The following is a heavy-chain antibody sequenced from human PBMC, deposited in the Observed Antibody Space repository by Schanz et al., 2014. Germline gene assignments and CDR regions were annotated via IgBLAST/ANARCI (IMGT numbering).Heavy chain of an antibody. CDR1: GGSFSGYY. J-gene: IGHJ3*02. Sequence: QVQLQQWGAGLLKPSETLSLTCAVYGGSFSGYYWSWIRQPPGKGLEWIAEINHGGSTNYNPSLKSRVTISVEKSKNQFSLKVRSVTAADTAVYYCARDRGHGDLPGDIWGQGTMVTVSS. D-gene: IGHD4-17*01. V-gene: IGHV4-34*01. CDR2: INHGGST. CDR3: ARDRGHGDLPGDI.